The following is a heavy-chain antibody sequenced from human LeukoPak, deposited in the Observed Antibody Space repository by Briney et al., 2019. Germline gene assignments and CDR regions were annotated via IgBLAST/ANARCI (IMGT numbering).Heavy chain of an antibody. V-gene: IGHV3-23*01. CDR2: INSDGINT. D-gene: IGHD3-3*01. Sequence: GGSLRLSCAASGFTFNDYGMSWVRQAPGKGLVWVSRINSDGINTSYADSVKGRFTISRDNSKNTLYLQMNSLRAEDTAVYYCAKHVLRFLEWLSPFDYWGQGTLVTVSS. CDR1: GFTFNDYG. J-gene: IGHJ4*02. CDR3: AKHVLRFLEWLSPFDY.